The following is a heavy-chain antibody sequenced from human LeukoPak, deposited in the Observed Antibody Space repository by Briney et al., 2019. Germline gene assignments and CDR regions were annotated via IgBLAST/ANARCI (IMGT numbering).Heavy chain of an antibody. J-gene: IGHJ4*02. CDR1: GFPFETNA. V-gene: IGHV3-23*01. D-gene: IGHD6-19*01. CDR3: VRRGDASSGWGDHDF. Sequence: GGSLRLSCATSGFPFETNAMSWVRQAPGKGLEWVSTIGGSGDKTFYADSVKGRFTISRDNSKNMVHLQMNSLTGEDTALYYCVRRGDASSGWGDHDFWGQGALVTVSS. CDR2: IGGSGDKT.